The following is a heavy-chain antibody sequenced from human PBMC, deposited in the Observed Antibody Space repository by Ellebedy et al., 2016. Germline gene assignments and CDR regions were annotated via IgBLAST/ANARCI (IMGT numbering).Heavy chain of an antibody. CDR2: VSGSGDTT. Sequence: GESLKISCAASGFTFDNYAMSWVRQAPGKGLEWLSGVSGSGDTTWNADSVKGRFTISRDNSKNTLYLKMNGLRIEDTALYFCATRGSVCGGDCNIYFQHWGQGTLVTVSS. J-gene: IGHJ1*01. CDR3: ATRGSVCGGDCNIYFQH. CDR1: GFTFDNYA. V-gene: IGHV3-23*01. D-gene: IGHD2-21*02.